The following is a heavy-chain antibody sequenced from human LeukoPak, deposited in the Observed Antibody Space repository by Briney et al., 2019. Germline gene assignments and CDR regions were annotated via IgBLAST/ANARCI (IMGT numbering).Heavy chain of an antibody. CDR1: GGSISSYQ. V-gene: IGHV4-59*08. Sequence: PSETLSLTCTASGGSISSYQWSWIRQPPGKGLEWIGNIYYSGSTNYSPSLKSRVIISVDTSKNQFSLKLSSVTAADTAVYYCASESNYYDSSGYVISSWFDPWGQGTLVTDSS. CDR2: IYYSGST. J-gene: IGHJ5*02. D-gene: IGHD3-22*01. CDR3: ASESNYYDSSGYVISSWFDP.